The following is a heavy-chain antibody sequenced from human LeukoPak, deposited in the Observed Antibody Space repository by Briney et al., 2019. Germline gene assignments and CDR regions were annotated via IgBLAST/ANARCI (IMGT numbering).Heavy chain of an antibody. CDR3: ARDVGEYCSSTSCYASDY. CDR1: GYTFTGYY. D-gene: IGHD2-2*01. CDR2: INPNSGGT. Sequence: ASVKVSCKASGYTFTGYYIHWVRQAPGQGLEWMGWINPNSGGTNYAQKFQGRVTMTRDTSISTAYMELSRLRSDDTAVYYCARDVGEYCSSTSCYASDYWGKGTTVTVSS. V-gene: IGHV1-2*02. J-gene: IGHJ6*04.